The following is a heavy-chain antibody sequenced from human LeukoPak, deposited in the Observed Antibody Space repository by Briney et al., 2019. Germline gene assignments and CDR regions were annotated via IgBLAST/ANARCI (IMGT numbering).Heavy chain of an antibody. CDR1: GFTFRNHG. Sequence: GGSLRLSCAASGFTFRNHGMHWVRQTPGKGLVWVSRISSDGSSTTYADSVKGRFTISRDNAKNTLYLQMNNLRAEDTAMYYCARDQRVTGRPDIDYWGQGTLVIVSS. CDR3: ARDQRVTGRPDIDY. V-gene: IGHV3-74*03. J-gene: IGHJ4*02. CDR2: ISSDGSST. D-gene: IGHD6-6*01.